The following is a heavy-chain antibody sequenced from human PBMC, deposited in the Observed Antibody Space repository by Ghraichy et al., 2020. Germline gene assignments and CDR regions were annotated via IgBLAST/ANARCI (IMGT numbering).Heavy chain of an antibody. CDR1: GFTFSGYS. CDR2: ISSSSSTI. Sequence: LSLTCAASGFTFSGYSMNWVRQAPGKGLEWVSYISSSSSTIYYADSVKGRFTISRDNAKNSLYLQMDSLRDEDTAVYYCARVSRIAAAVTVDYWGQGTLVTVSS. V-gene: IGHV3-48*02. J-gene: IGHJ4*02. CDR3: ARVSRIAAAVTVDY. D-gene: IGHD6-13*01.